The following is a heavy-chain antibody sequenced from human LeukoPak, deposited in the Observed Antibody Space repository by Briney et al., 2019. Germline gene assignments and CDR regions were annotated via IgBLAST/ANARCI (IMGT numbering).Heavy chain of an antibody. D-gene: IGHD2-15*01. CDR3: AKDWSCSD. Sequence: GGSLRLSCAASGFAFSSYAMTWVRQAPGKGLEWVSAISDDGDAKYADSVKGRFTVSRDNSKNTLYLQMNSLRAEDTAVYYCAKDWSCSDGGQGTLVSVSS. V-gene: IGHV3-23*01. J-gene: IGHJ4*02. CDR2: ISDDGDA. CDR1: GFAFSSYA.